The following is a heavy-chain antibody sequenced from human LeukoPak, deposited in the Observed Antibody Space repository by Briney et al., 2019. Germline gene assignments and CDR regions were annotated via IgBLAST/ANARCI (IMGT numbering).Heavy chain of an antibody. D-gene: IGHD2-2*01. V-gene: IGHV4-61*02. CDR1: GGSISSGSYY. J-gene: IGHJ3*02. CDR3: AREWGVTVVVPAASAFDI. CDR2: IYTSGST. Sequence: PSQTLSLTCTVSGGSISSGSYYWSWIRQPAGKGLEWIGRIYTSGSTNYNPSLKSRVTISVDTSKNQFSLKLSSVTAADTAVYYCAREWGVTVVVPAASAFDIWGQGTMVTVSS.